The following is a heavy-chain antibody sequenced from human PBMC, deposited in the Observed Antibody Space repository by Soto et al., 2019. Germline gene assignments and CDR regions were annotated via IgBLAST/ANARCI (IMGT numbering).Heavy chain of an antibody. CDR1: SGSISSSNW. J-gene: IGHJ6*03. CDR3: AIVVPAAPSYYMDV. Sequence: SETLSLTCAVSSGSISSSNWWSWVRQPPGKGLEWIGEIYHSGSTNYNPSLKSRVTISVDKSKNQFSLKLSSVTAADTAVYYCAIVVPAAPSYYMDVWGKGTTVTVSS. V-gene: IGHV4-4*02. D-gene: IGHD2-2*01. CDR2: IYHSGST.